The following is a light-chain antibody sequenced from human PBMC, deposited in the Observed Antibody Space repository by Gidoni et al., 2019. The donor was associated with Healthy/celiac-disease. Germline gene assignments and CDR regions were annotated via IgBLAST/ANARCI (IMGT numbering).Light chain of an antibody. J-gene: IGLJ3*02. CDR1: SSNIGSNY. Sequence: QSVLTQPPSASGTPGQRVTISCSGSSSNIGSNYVYWYQQLPGTAPKLLIYRNNQRPSGVPDRFSGSKSGTSASLAISGLRSEDEADYYGAAWDDSLSGRVFGGGTKLTXL. V-gene: IGLV1-47*01. CDR3: AAWDDSLSGRV. CDR2: RNN.